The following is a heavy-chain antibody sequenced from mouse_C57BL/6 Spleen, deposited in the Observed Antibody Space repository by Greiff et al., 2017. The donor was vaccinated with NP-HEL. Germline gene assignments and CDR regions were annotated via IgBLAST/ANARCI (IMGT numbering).Heavy chain of an antibody. J-gene: IGHJ2*01. D-gene: IGHD1-1*01. V-gene: IGHV1-64*01. CDR2: IHPNSGST. CDR3: ARYYGSSYDY. CDR1: GYTFTSYW. Sequence: VQLHQPGAELVKPGASVKLSCKASGYTFTSYWMHWVKQRPGQGLEWIGMIHPNSGSTNYNEKFKSKATLTVDKSSSTAYMQLSSLTSEDSAVYYCARYYGSSYDYWGQGTTLTVSS.